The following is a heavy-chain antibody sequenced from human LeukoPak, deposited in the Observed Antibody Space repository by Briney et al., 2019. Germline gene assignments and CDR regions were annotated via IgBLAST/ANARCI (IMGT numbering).Heavy chain of an antibody. V-gene: IGHV3-23*01. CDR1: GITLSNYG. CDR2: ITDNGRT. Sequence: GGSLRLSCAVSGITLSNYGMSWVRQAPGKGLDWFAGITDNGRTTYADSVKGRFTISRDNPKNTLYLQMNSLRAEDTAVYFCAKRGVVIRVILVGFHKEAYYFDSWGQGALATVSS. CDR3: AKRGVVIRVILVGFHKEAYYFDS. D-gene: IGHD3-22*01. J-gene: IGHJ4*02.